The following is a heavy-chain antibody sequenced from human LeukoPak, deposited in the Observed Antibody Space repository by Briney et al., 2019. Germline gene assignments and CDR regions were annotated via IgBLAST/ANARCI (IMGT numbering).Heavy chain of an antibody. J-gene: IGHJ4*02. CDR3: ARGTRSVVVVPAASLDY. CDR1: GYTFTGYY. V-gene: IGHV1-2*04. Sequence: GRSLRLSCAASGYTFTGYYMHWVRQAPGQGLEWMGWINPNSGGTNYAQKFQGWVTMTRDTSISTAYMELNRLRSDDTAVYYCARGTRSVVVVPAASLDYWGQGTLVTVSS. D-gene: IGHD2-2*01. CDR2: INPNSGGT.